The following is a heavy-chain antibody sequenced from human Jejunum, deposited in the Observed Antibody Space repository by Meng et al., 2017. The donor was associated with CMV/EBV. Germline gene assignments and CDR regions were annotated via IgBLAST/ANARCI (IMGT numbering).Heavy chain of an antibody. V-gene: IGHV4-39*07. D-gene: IGHD2-2*01. Sequence: SSYYGGWIRQPPGKLLDWIGIIFYSGSTSYNSSLKSRLTMSVDTSQNQFSLRLSSMTAADTAVYYCARGACPGGSCNEFGSSAFDIWGPGTVVTVSS. CDR3: ARGACPGGSCNEFGSSAFDI. CDR2: IFYSGST. J-gene: IGHJ3*02. CDR1: SSYY.